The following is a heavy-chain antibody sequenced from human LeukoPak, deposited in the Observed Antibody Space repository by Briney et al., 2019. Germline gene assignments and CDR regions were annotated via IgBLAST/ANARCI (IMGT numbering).Heavy chain of an antibody. CDR1: GYTFTSYG. J-gene: IGHJ5*02. Sequence: ASVTVSCKASGYTFTSYGISWVRQAPGQGLEWMGWISAYNGNTNYAQKLQGRVTMTTDTSTSTAYMELRSLRSDDTAVYYCARDKFTYYYDSSGYESGFDPWGQGTLVTVSS. CDR3: ARDKFTYYYDSSGYESGFDP. D-gene: IGHD3-22*01. V-gene: IGHV1-18*01. CDR2: ISAYNGNT.